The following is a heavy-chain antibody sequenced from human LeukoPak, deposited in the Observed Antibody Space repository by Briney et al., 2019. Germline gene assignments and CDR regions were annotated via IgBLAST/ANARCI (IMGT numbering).Heavy chain of an antibody. Sequence: GESLKISCKGSGYRFTSYWIAWARQVPGKGLEWMGIIYPGDSETRYRPSFQGQVTISADKSISTAYLQWSSLKASDTAMYYCARLAYYYGSGSYYFDYWGQGTLVTVSS. CDR2: IYPGDSET. V-gene: IGHV5-51*01. D-gene: IGHD3-10*01. CDR1: GYRFTSYW. CDR3: ARLAYYYGSGSYYFDY. J-gene: IGHJ4*02.